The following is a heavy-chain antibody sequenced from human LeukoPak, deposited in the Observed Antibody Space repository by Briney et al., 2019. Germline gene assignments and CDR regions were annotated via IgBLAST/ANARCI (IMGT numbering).Heavy chain of an antibody. Sequence: PSETLSLTCAVSGGSISSGGYSWSWIRQPPGKGLEWIGEINHSGSTNYNPSLKSRVTISVDTSKNQFSLKLSSVTAADTAVYYCARGIGIRYCSGGSCYLISVGMDVWGQGTTVTVSS. J-gene: IGHJ6*02. CDR3: ARGIGIRYCSGGSCYLISVGMDV. CDR1: GGSISSGGYS. D-gene: IGHD2-15*01. V-gene: IGHV4-30-2*01. CDR2: INHSGST.